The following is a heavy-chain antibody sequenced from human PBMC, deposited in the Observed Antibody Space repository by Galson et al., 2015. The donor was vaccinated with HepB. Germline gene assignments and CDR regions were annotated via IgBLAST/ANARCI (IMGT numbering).Heavy chain of an antibody. D-gene: IGHD6-19*01. CDR3: ARSSGWYFSVPFDY. V-gene: IGHV3-64D*06. Sequence: SLRLSCAASGFTFSSYAMHWVRQAPGKGLEYVSAISSNGGSTYYADSVRGRFTISRDNSKNTLYLQMSSLRAEDTAVYYCARSSGWYFSVPFDYWGQGTLVTVSS. CDR2: ISSNGGST. CDR1: GFTFSSYA. J-gene: IGHJ4*02.